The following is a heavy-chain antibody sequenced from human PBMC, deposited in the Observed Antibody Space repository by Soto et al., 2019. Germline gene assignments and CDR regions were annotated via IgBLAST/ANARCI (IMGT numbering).Heavy chain of an antibody. CDR3: AAFILYGDYAHFDY. CDR1: GFTFSSYS. D-gene: IGHD4-17*01. Sequence: PGGSLRLSCAASGFTFSSYSMNWVRQAPGQGLEWVSYISSSSRTTYYADSVKGRFTISRDNAKNSLYLQMNSLRAGDTAVYYCAAFILYGDYAHFDYWGQGTLVTVSS. J-gene: IGHJ4*02. CDR2: ISSSSRTT. V-gene: IGHV3-48*01.